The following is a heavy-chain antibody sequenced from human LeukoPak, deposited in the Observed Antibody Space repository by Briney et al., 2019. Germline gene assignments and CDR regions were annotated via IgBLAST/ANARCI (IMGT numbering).Heavy chain of an antibody. CDR2: IYYSGST. Sequence: SETLSLTCTVSGGSISSSSHYWGWIRQPPGKGLEWIGRIYYSGSTYYIPSLRSRVTISVDTSKNQFSLKLSSVTAADTAVYYCARLVAHFDYWGQGTLVTVSS. J-gene: IGHJ4*02. CDR3: ARLVAHFDY. CDR1: GGSISSSSHY. D-gene: IGHD2-2*01. V-gene: IGHV4-39*01.